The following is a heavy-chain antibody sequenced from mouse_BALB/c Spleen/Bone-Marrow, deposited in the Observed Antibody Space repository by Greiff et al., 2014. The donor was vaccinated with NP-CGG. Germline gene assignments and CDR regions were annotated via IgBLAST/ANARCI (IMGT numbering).Heavy chain of an antibody. D-gene: IGHD1-1*01. CDR2: IDPANGNT. CDR1: GFNIKDTY. CDR3: AAYYYGSSQFAY. Sequence: DVQLQQSGAELVKPGASVKLSCTASGFNIKDTYMHWVKQRPEHGLEWIGRIDPANGNTKYDPKFQGKATITADTSSNTAYLQLSSLTSEDTAVYYCAAYYYGSSQFAYWGQGTLVTVSA. V-gene: IGHV14-3*02. J-gene: IGHJ3*01.